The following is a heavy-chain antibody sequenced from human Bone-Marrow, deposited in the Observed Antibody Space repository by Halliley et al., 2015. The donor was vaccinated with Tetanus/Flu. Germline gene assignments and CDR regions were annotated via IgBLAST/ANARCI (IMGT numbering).Heavy chain of an antibody. CDR3: ARGWDHDSSGYPRLDY. Sequence: YIPSLKSRATIAIDTSQSQFSLRLTSVTAADTAVYFCARGWDHDSSGYPRLDYWGQGILVTVSS. J-gene: IGHJ4*02. V-gene: IGHV4-30-2*05. D-gene: IGHD3-22*01.